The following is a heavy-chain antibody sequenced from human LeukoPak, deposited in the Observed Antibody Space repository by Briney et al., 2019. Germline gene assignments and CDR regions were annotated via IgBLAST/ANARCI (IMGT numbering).Heavy chain of an antibody. Sequence: ASVKVSCKASGYTFTSYYMHWVRQAPGQGLEWMGIINPSGGSTSYAQKFQGRVTMTRDTSTSTVYMELSSLRSVDTAVYYCARAAYQLPHQYWGQGTLVTVSS. D-gene: IGHD2-2*01. V-gene: IGHV1-46*03. J-gene: IGHJ4*02. CDR2: INPSGGST. CDR1: GYTFTSYY. CDR3: ARAAYQLPHQY.